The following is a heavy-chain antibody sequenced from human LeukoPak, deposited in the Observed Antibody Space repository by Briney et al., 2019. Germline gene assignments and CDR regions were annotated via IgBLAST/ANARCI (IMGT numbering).Heavy chain of an antibody. Sequence: PGGSLRLSCAASGFTFSSYSMNWVRQAPGKGLEWVSYISSSSSTIYYADSVKGRFTISRDNAKNSLYLQMSSLRAEDTAVYYCARAIGSEVAGIFYFDYWGQGTLVTVSS. D-gene: IGHD6-19*01. CDR3: ARAIGSEVAGIFYFDY. CDR1: GFTFSSYS. J-gene: IGHJ4*02. CDR2: ISSSSSTI. V-gene: IGHV3-48*01.